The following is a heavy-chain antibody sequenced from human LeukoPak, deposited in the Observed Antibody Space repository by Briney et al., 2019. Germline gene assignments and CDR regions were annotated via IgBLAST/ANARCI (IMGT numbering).Heavy chain of an antibody. V-gene: IGHV4-4*02. Sequence: PSETLSLTCAVSGGSISSSNWWSWVRQPPGKGLEWIGEIYHSGVTNYNPSLKSRVTISVDKSKNQFSLNLSSVTAADTAVYYCARGAGYSYGTEFDYWGQGTLVTVSS. CDR2: IYHSGVT. CDR3: ARGAGYSYGTEFDY. D-gene: IGHD5-18*01. CDR1: GGSISSSNW. J-gene: IGHJ4*02.